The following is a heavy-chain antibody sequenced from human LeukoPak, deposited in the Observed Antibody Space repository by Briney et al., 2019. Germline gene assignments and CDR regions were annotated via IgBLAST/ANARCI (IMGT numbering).Heavy chain of an antibody. CDR1: GYTFTSYD. Sequence: ASVKVSCKASGYTFTSYDINWVRQATGQGLEWMGWMNPNSGNTGYAQKFQGRVTMTRDTSISTAYMELSRLRSDDTAVYYCARGGSSSGWLISYYFDYWGQGTLVTVSS. D-gene: IGHD6-19*01. V-gene: IGHV1-8*01. CDR2: MNPNSGNT. CDR3: ARGGSSSGWLISYYFDY. J-gene: IGHJ4*02.